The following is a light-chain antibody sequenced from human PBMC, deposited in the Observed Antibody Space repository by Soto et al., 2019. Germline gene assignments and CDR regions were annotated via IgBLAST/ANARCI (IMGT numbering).Light chain of an antibody. J-gene: IGLJ1*01. CDR3: QSYDSSLSGYV. CDR1: SSNIGAGYD. V-gene: IGLV1-40*01. CDR2: GNS. Sequence: QSVLTQPRSVSGAPGQRVTISCTGSSSNIGAGYDVHWYQQLPGTAPKLLIYGNSNRPSGVPDRFSGSKSGTSASLAITGLQAEDQADYYCQSYDSSLSGYVFRTGTKVTVL.